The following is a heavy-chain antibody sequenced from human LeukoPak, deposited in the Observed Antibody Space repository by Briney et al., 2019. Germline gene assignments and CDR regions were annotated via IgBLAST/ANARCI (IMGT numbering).Heavy chain of an antibody. CDR1: GFTFSSYS. V-gene: IGHV3-13*01. CDR3: AREGLGGLWYFDL. Sequence: GGSLRLSCAASGFTFSSYSMNWVRQAPGKGLGWVSAIGTAGDTYYPGSVKGRFTISRENAKNSLYLQMNSLRAGDTAVYYCAREGLGGLWYFDLWGRGTLVTVSS. J-gene: IGHJ2*01. CDR2: IGTAGDT. D-gene: IGHD3/OR15-3a*01.